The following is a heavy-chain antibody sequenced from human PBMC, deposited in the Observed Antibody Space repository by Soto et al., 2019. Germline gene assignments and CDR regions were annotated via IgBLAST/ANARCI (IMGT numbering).Heavy chain of an antibody. D-gene: IGHD6-6*01. CDR3: ARWSIAVPKIYYYYYMDF. J-gene: IGHJ6*03. CDR2: INAGNGNT. Sequence: QVQLVQSGAEVKKPGASVKVSCKASGYTFSTYAMHWVRQAPGQRLEWMGWINAGNGNTKYSQKFQGRVTITRDTSASTAYMELSSLRSEDTAMYYCARWSIAVPKIYYYYYMDFWGKGTTVTVSS. CDR1: GYTFSTYA. V-gene: IGHV1-3*01.